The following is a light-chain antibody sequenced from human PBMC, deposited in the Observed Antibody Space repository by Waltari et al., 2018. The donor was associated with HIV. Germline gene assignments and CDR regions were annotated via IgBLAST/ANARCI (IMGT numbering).Light chain of an antibody. CDR2: RNN. V-gene: IGLV1-47*01. CDR1: SFNIGSNF. J-gene: IGLJ1*01. Sequence: QSVLTQPPSASGTPGQRVTIRCSGSSFNIGSNFVYWYQQLPGAAPKLLIYRNNQRPSGVPDRLCGSKSGTSASLAISGLRSEDEADYYCAAWDDSLSGFYGVGTGTKVTVL. CDR3: AAWDDSLSGFYG.